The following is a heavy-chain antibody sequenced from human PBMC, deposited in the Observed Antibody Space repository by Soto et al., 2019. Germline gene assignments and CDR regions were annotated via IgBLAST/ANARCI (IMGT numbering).Heavy chain of an antibody. J-gene: IGHJ5*02. Sequence: SETLSLTCSFSGDSVTSHYLTWIRQSPEKGLEWIGYMHYTGFSHYNPSLKSRLTISVDTSKNQFTLKLSSVTVADTAVYYCARVGLLWFGAYSHSFYAPWGQGTLVTVSS. CDR3: ARVGLLWFGAYSHSFYAP. CDR2: MHYTGFS. D-gene: IGHD3-10*01. V-gene: IGHV4-59*02. CDR1: GDSVTSHY.